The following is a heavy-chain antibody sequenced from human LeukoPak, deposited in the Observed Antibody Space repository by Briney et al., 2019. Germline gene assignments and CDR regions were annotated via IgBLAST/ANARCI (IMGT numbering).Heavy chain of an antibody. J-gene: IGHJ4*02. Sequence: PGGSLRLSCVASGFTFSSYAMSWVRQAPGKGLEWVSAISGSGGSTYYADSVKGRFTISRDNAKNSLYLQMNSLRAEDTAVYYCARTIGPIAAAGLFDYWGQGTLVTVSS. CDR3: ARTIGPIAAAGLFDY. CDR2: ISGSGGST. V-gene: IGHV3-23*01. CDR1: GFTFSSYA. D-gene: IGHD6-13*01.